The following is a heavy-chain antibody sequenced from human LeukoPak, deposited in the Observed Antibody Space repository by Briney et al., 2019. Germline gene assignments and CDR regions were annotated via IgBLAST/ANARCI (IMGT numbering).Heavy chain of an antibody. CDR3: ALKNWNDAGSYYYVDV. D-gene: IGHD1-1*01. J-gene: IGHJ6*03. CDR1: DGSFSAYY. Sequence: PSETLSLTCAVYDGSFSAYYCSWIRQPPGKGLEWIGEINHSGSTNYNPSLKSRVTISVDTSKIQFSLKLSSVTAADTAVYYCALKNWNDAGSYYYVDVWGEGTTVTVSS. V-gene: IGHV4-34*01. CDR2: INHSGST.